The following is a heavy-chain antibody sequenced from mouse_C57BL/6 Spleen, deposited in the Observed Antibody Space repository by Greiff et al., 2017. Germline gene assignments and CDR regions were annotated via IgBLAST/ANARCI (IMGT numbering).Heavy chain of an antibody. CDR3: ARAYSNWYFDV. D-gene: IGHD2-5*01. J-gene: IGHJ1*03. V-gene: IGHV1-69*01. Sequence: QVQLQQPGAELVMPGASVKLSCKASGYTFTSYWMHWVKQRPGQGLEWIGEIDPSDSYTNYNQKFKGKSTLTVDKSSSTAYMQLSSLTSEDSAVYYCARAYSNWYFDVWGTGTTVTGSS. CDR2: IDPSDSYT. CDR1: GYTFTSYW.